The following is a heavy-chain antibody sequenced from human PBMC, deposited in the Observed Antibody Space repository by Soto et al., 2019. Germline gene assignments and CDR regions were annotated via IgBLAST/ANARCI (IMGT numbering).Heavy chain of an antibody. V-gene: IGHV1-18*01. D-gene: IGHD2-21*02. Sequence: GASVKVSCKASGYTFTSYGISWVRQAPGQGLEWMGWISAYNGNTNYAQKLQGRVTMTTDTSTSTAYMELRSLRSGDTAVYYSARDRRTYCGGDCYSGYDYWGQGTLVTVSS. J-gene: IGHJ4*02. CDR3: ARDRRTYCGGDCYSGYDY. CDR2: ISAYNGNT. CDR1: GYTFTSYG.